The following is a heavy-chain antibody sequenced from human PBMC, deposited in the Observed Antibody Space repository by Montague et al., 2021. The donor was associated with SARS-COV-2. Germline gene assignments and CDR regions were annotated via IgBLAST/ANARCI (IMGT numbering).Heavy chain of an antibody. J-gene: IGHJ3*02. CDR3: ARGVPGGYCTGGSCKEGAFDI. CDR1: GYTFSAYY. D-gene: IGHD2-15*01. V-gene: IGHV1-2*02. CDR2: INPNRGGT. Sequence: SVTVSCKASGYTFSAYYIHWLRQAPGQGLEYMGWINPNRGGTNFAQRFHGRVTLTRDTSISTVHMELTRLTSDDTAVYYFARGVPGGYCTGGSCKEGAFDIWGQGTMVTVSS.